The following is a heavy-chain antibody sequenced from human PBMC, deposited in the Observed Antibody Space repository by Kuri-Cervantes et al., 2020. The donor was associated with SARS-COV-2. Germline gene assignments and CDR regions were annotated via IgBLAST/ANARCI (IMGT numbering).Heavy chain of an antibody. J-gene: IGHJ6*02. CDR1: GGTFSSYA. CDR3: ATGLDGKQWLVQTRWYYYYGMAV. V-gene: IGHV1-69*06. Sequence: SVKVSCKASGGTFSSYAISWVRQAPGQGLEWMGGIIPIFGTANYAQKFQGRVTITADKFTSTAYMELSSLRSEDTAVYYCATGLDGKQWLVQTRWYYYYGMAVWGQGTTVTVSS. D-gene: IGHD6-19*01. CDR2: IIPIFGTA.